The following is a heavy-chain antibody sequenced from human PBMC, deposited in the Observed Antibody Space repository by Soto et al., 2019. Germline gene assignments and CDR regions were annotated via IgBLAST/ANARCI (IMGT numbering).Heavy chain of an antibody. D-gene: IGHD3-3*01. CDR1: GFTFSSYA. CDR3: AKDSRSSGRFLEWSFDY. Sequence: PGGSLRLSCAASGFTFSSYAMSWVRQAPGKGLEWVSAISGSGGSTYYADSVKGRFTISRDNSKNTLYLQMNSLRAEDTAVYYCAKDSRSSGRFLEWSFDYWGQGTLVTVSS. J-gene: IGHJ4*02. CDR2: ISGSGGST. V-gene: IGHV3-23*01.